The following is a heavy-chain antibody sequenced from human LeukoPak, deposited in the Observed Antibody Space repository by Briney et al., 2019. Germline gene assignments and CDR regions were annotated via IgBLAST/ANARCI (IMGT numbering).Heavy chain of an antibody. Sequence: GGSLRLSCAASGFTFSSYGMHWVRQAPGKGLEWVAFIRYDGSNKYYADSVKGRFTISRDNSKNTLYLQMNSLRAEDTAVYYCAKVGASPGARGAFDIWGQGTMVTVSS. D-gene: IGHD1-26*01. CDR2: IRYDGSNK. V-gene: IGHV3-30*02. CDR3: AKVGASPGARGAFDI. CDR1: GFTFSSYG. J-gene: IGHJ3*02.